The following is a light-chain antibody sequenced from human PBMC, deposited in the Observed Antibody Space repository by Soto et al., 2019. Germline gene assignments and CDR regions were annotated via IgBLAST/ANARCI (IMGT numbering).Light chain of an antibody. CDR1: QNINGW. CDR3: QQCNSYST. CDR2: QTS. Sequence: DIQMTQSPSILSASVGDRVTITCRASQNINGWLAWYQQKPGKAPNLLIYQTSNLGSGVPSRFSGSGSGTEFTLTISSLQPDDFATYYCQQCNSYSTFGQGTTVEVK. J-gene: IGKJ1*01. V-gene: IGKV1-5*03.